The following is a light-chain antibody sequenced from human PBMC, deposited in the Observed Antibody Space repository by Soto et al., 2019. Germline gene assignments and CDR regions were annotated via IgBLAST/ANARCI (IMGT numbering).Light chain of an antibody. V-gene: IGKV3-20*01. CDR3: QQYGSSPGT. J-gene: IGKJ1*01. Sequence: IVLTQSPGTLSLSPGERATLSCRASQSVSNNYLAWYQQKPGQAPRLLIYGASSRATGIPDRFSGSGSGTDFTLTISRLEPEDFAVYYCQQYGSSPGTFGQGTKVAIK. CDR2: GAS. CDR1: QSVSNNY.